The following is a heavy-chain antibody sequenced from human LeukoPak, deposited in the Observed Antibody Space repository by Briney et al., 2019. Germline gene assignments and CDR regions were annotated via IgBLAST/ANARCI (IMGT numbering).Heavy chain of an antibody. D-gene: IGHD1-26*01. CDR2: IRYDGSNK. CDR1: GFTFSSYG. J-gene: IGHJ4*02. Sequence: PGGSLRLSCAASGFTFSSYGMHWVRPAPGKGLAWVAFIRYDGSNKYYADSVKGRFTISRDNSKNTLYLQTNSLGAEDTAVYYCANFSPLVGATEPPLDYWGQGTLVTVSS. CDR3: ANFSPLVGATEPPLDY. V-gene: IGHV3-30*02.